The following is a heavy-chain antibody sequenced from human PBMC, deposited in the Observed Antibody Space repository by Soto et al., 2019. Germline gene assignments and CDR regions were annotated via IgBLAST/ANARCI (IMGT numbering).Heavy chain of an antibody. V-gene: IGHV1-69*13. D-gene: IGHD1-26*01. J-gene: IGHJ6*02. CDR3: ARDGRTADHYYYGMDV. CDR1: GGTFSSYA. CDR2: FIPIFGTA. Sequence: SVKVSCKASGGTFSSYAISWVRQAPGQGLEWMGGFIPIFGTANYAQKFQGRVTITADESTSTAYMELSSLRSEDTAVYYCARDGRTADHYYYGMDVWGQGTTVTVSS.